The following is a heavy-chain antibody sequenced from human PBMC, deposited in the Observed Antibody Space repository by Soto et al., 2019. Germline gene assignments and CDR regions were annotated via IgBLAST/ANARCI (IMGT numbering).Heavy chain of an antibody. J-gene: IGHJ5*02. Sequence: QVQLQQWGAGLLKPSETLSLTCAVYGGSFSGYFWTWIRHPPGKGLEWIGEINHAGSTNYIPSLKSRVTISVDTSKKQSSLKLSSVTAADTAVYYCARGGVPAARGNGWFDPWGQGTLVTVSS. D-gene: IGHD2-2*01. CDR1: GGSFSGYF. CDR3: ARGGVPAARGNGWFDP. CDR2: INHAGST. V-gene: IGHV4-34*01.